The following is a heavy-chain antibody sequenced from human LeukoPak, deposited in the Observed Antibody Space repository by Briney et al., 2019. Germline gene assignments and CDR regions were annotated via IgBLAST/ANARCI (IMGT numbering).Heavy chain of an antibody. CDR1: GGTFSSYA. Sequence: SVKVSCKASGGTFSSYAISWVRQAPGQGLEWMGGIIPIFGTANYAQKSQGRVTITTDESTSTAYMELSSLRSEDTAVYYCARARYCSSTSCLGWFDPWGQGTLVTVSS. V-gene: IGHV1-69*05. J-gene: IGHJ5*02. CDR2: IIPIFGTA. CDR3: ARARYCSSTSCLGWFDP. D-gene: IGHD2-2*01.